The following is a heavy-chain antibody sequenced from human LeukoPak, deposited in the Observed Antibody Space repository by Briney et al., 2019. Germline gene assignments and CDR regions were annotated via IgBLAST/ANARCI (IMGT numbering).Heavy chain of an antibody. CDR2: IHYSGST. CDR3: AREVAAAAPFDY. CDR1: GGSIGSFY. Sequence: SETLSLTCTVSGGSIGSFYWSWIRQPPGKGLEWIGNIHYSGSTSYNPSLKNRVIVSVDTSKNQFSLKLNSVTAADTAVYYCAREVAAAAPFDYWGQGTLVTVSS. J-gene: IGHJ4*02. D-gene: IGHD6-13*01. V-gene: IGHV4-59*01.